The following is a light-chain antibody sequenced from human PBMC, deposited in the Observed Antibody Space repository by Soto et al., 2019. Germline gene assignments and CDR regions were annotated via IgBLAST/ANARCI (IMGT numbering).Light chain of an antibody. CDR3: SSYAGSDSPYV. CDR2: EVS. J-gene: IGLJ1*01. CDR1: SSDVGGYNY. V-gene: IGLV2-8*01. Sequence: QCVRKHPVSGSGVPGQAGTISCNGTSSDVGGYNYVSWYQQHPGKAPKVMIFEVSKRPSGVPDRFSGSKSGNTASLTVSGLQAEDEADYYCSSYAGSDSPYVFGTGTKVTVL.